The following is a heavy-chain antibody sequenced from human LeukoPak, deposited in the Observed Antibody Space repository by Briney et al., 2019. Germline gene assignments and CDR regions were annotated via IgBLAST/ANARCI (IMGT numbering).Heavy chain of an antibody. Sequence: GESLNISCKGPGYRFTNYWIGWVRHIPGKGLEWMGIIFSGDADIKHSACVQRQVTISAENSIITAYLQWSSLKASDNAIYYCVRYGLQGCRDSRCFTSFYYYGVDVWGQGSTVTVSS. CDR1: GYRFTNYW. D-gene: IGHD4-11*01. CDR3: VRYGLQGCRDSRCFTSFYYYGVDV. J-gene: IGHJ6*02. CDR2: IFSGDADI. V-gene: IGHV5-51*01.